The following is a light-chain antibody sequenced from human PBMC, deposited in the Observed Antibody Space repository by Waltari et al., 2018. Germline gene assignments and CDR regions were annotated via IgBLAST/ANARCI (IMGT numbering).Light chain of an antibody. J-gene: IGLJ2*01. Sequence: QSVLTQPPSVSGAPGQRVTISCTGSSSNIGAGYDVHWYQQLPGTAPKLLIYGNNHRPAGVPYRFSGSKSGTSASLAITGLQAEDEADYYCQSYDSSLSGVVFGGGTKLTVL. CDR3: QSYDSSLSGVV. CDR2: GNN. V-gene: IGLV1-40*01. CDR1: SSNIGAGYD.